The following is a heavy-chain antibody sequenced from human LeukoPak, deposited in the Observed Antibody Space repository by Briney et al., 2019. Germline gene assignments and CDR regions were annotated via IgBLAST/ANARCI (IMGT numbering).Heavy chain of an antibody. CDR1: GFTFSSYW. CDR2: IKQDGSEK. CDR3: ARDRYCTSTSCSSYFGIDV. D-gene: IGHD2-2*01. V-gene: IGHV3-7*04. Sequence: GGSLRLSCAASGFTFSSYWMSWVRQAPGKGLEWVANIKQDGSEKYYVDSVKGRFTISRDNAKNSLYLQMNSLRAEDTAVYYCARDRYCTSTSCSSYFGIDVWGQGTTVTVSS. J-gene: IGHJ6*02.